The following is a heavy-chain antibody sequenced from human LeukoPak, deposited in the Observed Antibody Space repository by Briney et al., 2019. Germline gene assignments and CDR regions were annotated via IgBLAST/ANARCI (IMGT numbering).Heavy chain of an antibody. Sequence: PSETLSLTCAVSGYSISSGYYWGWIRQPPGKGLEWIGSIYHSGSTYYNPSFKSRVTISVDTSKNQFSLKLSSVTAADTAVYYCARDRGQWLAIYYFDYWGQGTLVTVSS. CDR1: GYSISSGYY. CDR2: IYHSGST. J-gene: IGHJ4*02. V-gene: IGHV4-38-2*02. CDR3: ARDRGQWLAIYYFDY. D-gene: IGHD6-19*01.